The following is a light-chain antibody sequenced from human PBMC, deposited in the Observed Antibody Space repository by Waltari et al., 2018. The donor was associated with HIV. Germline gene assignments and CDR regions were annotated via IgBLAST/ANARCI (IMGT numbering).Light chain of an antibody. J-gene: IGLJ3*02. CDR3: QSYDSSLSGWV. V-gene: IGLV1-40*01. CDR2: GHV. CDR1: SSNIGAGYD. Sequence: QSVLTQPPSVSGAPGQRVTISCTGSSSNIGAGYDVHWYQQLPGTAPKLLIYGHVQRPSGVPDRFSGSKSGTSSSLAITGLQAEDEADYYCQSYDSSLSGWVFGGGTKLTVL.